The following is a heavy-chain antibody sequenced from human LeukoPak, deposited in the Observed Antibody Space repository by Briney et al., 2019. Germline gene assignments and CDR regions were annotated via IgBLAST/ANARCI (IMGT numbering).Heavy chain of an antibody. V-gene: IGHV5-51*01. J-gene: IGHJ4*02. Sequence: GVSLKISCKGSGYSFTSYWIGWVRQMPGKGLEWMGIIYPGDSDTRYSPSFQGQVTISADKSISTAYLQWSSLKASDTAMYYCARRSSYYYDSSGYPFDYWGQGTLVTVSS. CDR1: GYSFTSYW. D-gene: IGHD3-22*01. CDR3: ARRSSYYYDSSGYPFDY. CDR2: IYPGDSDT.